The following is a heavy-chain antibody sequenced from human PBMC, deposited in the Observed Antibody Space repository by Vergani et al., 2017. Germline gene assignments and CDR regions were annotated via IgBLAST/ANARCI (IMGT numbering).Heavy chain of an antibody. CDR3: ASDTHSGQRADR. D-gene: IGHD6-19*01. CDR1: FASIRTLY. Sequence: QVKLQESGPGLVKPSETLSLTCSVSFASIRTLYCNGTRQPPGKGLEWIGSIHYSENTNYNPPLKTRITISVDTSKNQFSLTLTSVTAADTAVYYCASDTHSGQRADRWGQGILVTVTS. V-gene: IGHV4-59*11. CDR2: IHYSENT. J-gene: IGHJ5*02.